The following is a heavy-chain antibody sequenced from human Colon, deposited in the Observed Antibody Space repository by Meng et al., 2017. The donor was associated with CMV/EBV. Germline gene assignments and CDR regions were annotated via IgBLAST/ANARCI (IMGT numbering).Heavy chain of an antibody. CDR1: GGSFSGYY. CDR2: INHSGST. J-gene: IGHJ4*02. CDR3: ARGGYPRGRSPIDY. Sequence: GPLRLSCAVYGGSFSGYYWSWIRQPPGKGLEWIGEINHSGSTNYNPSLKSRVTISVDTSKNQFSLKLSSVTAADTAVYYCARGGYPRGRSPIDYWGQGTLVTVSS. V-gene: IGHV4-34*01. D-gene: IGHD1-1*01.